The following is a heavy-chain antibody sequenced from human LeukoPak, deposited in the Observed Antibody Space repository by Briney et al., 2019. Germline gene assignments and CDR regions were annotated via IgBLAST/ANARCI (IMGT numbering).Heavy chain of an antibody. V-gene: IGHV1-2*02. CDR1: GYTFTGYY. CDR3: ARDTGVSSGIWFDP. D-gene: IGHD6-19*01. CDR2: INPNSGGT. J-gene: IGHJ5*02. Sequence: ASVKVSCKASGYTFTGYYIYWVRQAPGQGLEWMGWINPNSGGTNYAQKFQGRVTMTRDTSISTAYMELSSLRFDDTAVYYCARDTGVSSGIWFDPWGQGTLVTISS.